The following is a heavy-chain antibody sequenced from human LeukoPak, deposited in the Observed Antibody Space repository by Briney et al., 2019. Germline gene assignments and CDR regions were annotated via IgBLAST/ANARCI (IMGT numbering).Heavy chain of an antibody. D-gene: IGHD3-10*01. CDR2: ISSTGST. CDR1: GGSISSYY. J-gene: IGHJ4*02. V-gene: IGHV4-4*07. CDR3: ARDQTYSGSGIYTYFDY. Sequence: SETLSLTCTVSGGSISSYYWSWIRQPPGKGLEYLGRISSTGSTNYNPSLRSRVTISADTSKNHFSLKLTSVTAADTAVYYCARDQTYSGSGIYTYFDYWGQGILVTVSS.